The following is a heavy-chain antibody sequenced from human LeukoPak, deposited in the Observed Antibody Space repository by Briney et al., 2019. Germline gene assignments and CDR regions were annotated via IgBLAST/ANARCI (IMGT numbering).Heavy chain of an antibody. CDR1: GYNFNVYY. CDR3: ARGGSSGWFGYFDL. D-gene: IGHD6-19*01. V-gene: IGHV1-2*02. J-gene: IGHJ2*01. CDR2: TDPNSGGT. Sequence: ASVKVSCKASGYNFNVYYAHWVRQAPGQGLEWMGWTDPNSGGTNYVEKFQGRVTMTRDTSTSTAYMELSSLRSDDTAVYYCARGGSSGWFGYFDLWGRGTLVTVSS.